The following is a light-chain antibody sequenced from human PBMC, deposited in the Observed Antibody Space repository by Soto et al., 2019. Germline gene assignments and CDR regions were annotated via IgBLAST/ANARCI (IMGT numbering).Light chain of an antibody. V-gene: IGKV3-15*01. CDR1: QSVSIN. J-gene: IGKJ4*01. CDR3: QKYNYWLALT. Sequence: EIVMTQSPATLSVSPGERATLSCRASQSVSINLAWYQQKPGQAPRLLIYGASTRATNIPARFNGSGSGTEFTLTISSLQSEDFAVYYCQKYNYWLALTFGGGTKVEIK. CDR2: GAS.